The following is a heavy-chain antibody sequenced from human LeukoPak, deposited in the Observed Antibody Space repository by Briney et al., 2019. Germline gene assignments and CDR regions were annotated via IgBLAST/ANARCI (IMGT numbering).Heavy chain of an antibody. Sequence: GGSLRLSCAASGFTFSSYSMDWVRQAPGKGLEWVSCISTSSSYIYYADSVKGRFTISRDNAKNSLYLQINSLRAEDTAVYYCARDRCSHPTWELSGFDYWGQGTLVTVSS. CDR2: ISTSSSYI. V-gene: IGHV3-21*01. CDR1: GFTFSSYS. J-gene: IGHJ4*02. CDR3: ARDRCSHPTWELSGFDY. D-gene: IGHD1-26*01.